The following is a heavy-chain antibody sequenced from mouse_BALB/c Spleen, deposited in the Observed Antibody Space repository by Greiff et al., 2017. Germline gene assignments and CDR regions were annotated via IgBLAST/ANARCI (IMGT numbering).Heavy chain of an antibody. Sequence: EVMLVESGGDLVKPGGSLKLSCAASGFTFSSYGMSWVRQTPDKRLEWVATISSGGSYTYYPDSVKGRFTISRDNTKNTLYLQMSSLKSEDTAMYYCARIITTATYWYFDVWGAGTTVTVSS. CDR2: ISSGGSYT. V-gene: IGHV5-6*01. J-gene: IGHJ1*01. CDR3: ARIITTATYWYFDV. D-gene: IGHD1-2*01. CDR1: GFTFSSYG.